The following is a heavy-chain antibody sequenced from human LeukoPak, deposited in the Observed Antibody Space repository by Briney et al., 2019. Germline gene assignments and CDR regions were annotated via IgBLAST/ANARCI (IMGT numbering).Heavy chain of an antibody. CDR1: GFTFSSYS. Sequence: GGSLRLSCAASGFTFSSYSMNWVRQAPGKGLEWVSSISSSSSYIYYADSVKSRFTISRDNAKNSLYLQMNSLRAEDTAVYYCAGVANSRSYRGSHAFDIWGQGTMVPVSS. V-gene: IGHV3-21*01. J-gene: IGHJ3*02. CDR3: AGVANSRSYRGSHAFDI. D-gene: IGHD1-26*01. CDR2: ISSSSSYI.